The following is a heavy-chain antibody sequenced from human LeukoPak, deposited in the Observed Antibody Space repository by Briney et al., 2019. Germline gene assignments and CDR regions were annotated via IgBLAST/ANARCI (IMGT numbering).Heavy chain of an antibody. D-gene: IGHD2-15*01. Sequence: SETLSLTCAVYGGSFSGYYWSWIRQPPGKGLEWIGEINHSGSTNYNPSLKSRVTISVDTSKNQFSLKLSSVTAADTAVYYCARGVRCGRVVAARYYYYMDVWGKGTTVTVSS. CDR2: INHSGST. J-gene: IGHJ6*03. V-gene: IGHV4-34*01. CDR3: ARGVRCGRVVAARYYYYMDV. CDR1: GGSFSGYY.